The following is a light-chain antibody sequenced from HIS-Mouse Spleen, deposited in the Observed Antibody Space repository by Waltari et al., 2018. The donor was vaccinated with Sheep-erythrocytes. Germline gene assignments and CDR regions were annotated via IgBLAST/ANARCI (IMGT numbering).Light chain of an antibody. Sequence: QSALTQPRSVSGPPGQSVTILCTGHSSDFGGSYYVPWYQQHPGKAPKLMIYDVSKRPSGVPDRFSGSKSGNTASLTISGLQAEDEADYYCCSYAGSYNHVFATGTKVTVL. CDR2: DVS. CDR1: SSDFGGSYY. CDR3: CSYAGSYNHV. V-gene: IGLV2-11*01. J-gene: IGLJ1*01.